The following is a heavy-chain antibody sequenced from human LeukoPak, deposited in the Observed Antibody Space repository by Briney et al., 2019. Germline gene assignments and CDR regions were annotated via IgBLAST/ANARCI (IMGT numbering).Heavy chain of an antibody. CDR1: GYTFTGYY. Sequence: ASVKVSCKASGYTFTGYYMHWVRQAPGQGLEWMGWISAYNGNTNYAQKLQGRVTMTTDTSTSTAYMELRSLRSEDTAVYYCARGGFAGFLPDSSGYYYSGWGQGTLVTVSS. CDR3: ARGGFAGFLPDSSGYYYSG. D-gene: IGHD3-22*01. V-gene: IGHV1-18*04. J-gene: IGHJ4*02. CDR2: ISAYNGNT.